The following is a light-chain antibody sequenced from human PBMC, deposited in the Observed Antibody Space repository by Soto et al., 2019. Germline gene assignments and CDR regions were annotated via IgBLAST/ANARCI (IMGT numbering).Light chain of an antibody. CDR1: QSVSSSY. CDR3: HQYGGSPRT. Sequence: EIVLTQSPGTLSLSPGERATLSCRASQSVSSSYLARYQQKPGQAPRLLIYGASSRATGIPDRFSGSGSGTDFTLTISRLEPEDFAGYYCHQYGGSPRTLGQWTKVEIK. CDR2: GAS. J-gene: IGKJ1*01. V-gene: IGKV3-20*01.